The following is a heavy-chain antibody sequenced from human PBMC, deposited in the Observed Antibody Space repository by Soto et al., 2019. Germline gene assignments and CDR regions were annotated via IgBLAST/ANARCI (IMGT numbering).Heavy chain of an antibody. CDR3: ARGGEKLLWFGELRWFDP. V-gene: IGHV1-69*06. CDR2: IIPIFGTA. J-gene: IGHJ5*02. CDR1: GGTFSSYA. Sequence: QVQLVQSGAEVKKPGSSVKVSCKASGGTFSSYAISWVRQAPGQGLEWMGGIIPIFGTANYAQKFQGRVTITADKSTSTAYMELSSLRSEDTDVYYCARGGEKLLWFGELRWFDPWGQGTLVTVSS. D-gene: IGHD3-10*01.